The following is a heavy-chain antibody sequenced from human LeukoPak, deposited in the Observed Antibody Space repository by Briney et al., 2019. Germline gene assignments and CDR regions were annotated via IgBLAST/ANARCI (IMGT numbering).Heavy chain of an antibody. CDR1: GFTFSSYS. Sequence: TGGSLRLSCAASGFTFSSYSMNWVRKAPGKGLEWVSLMYPGGSVYYTDSVKGRFTVSRDMSKNMMFLQMNTLRPDDTALYYCVRQGPGDNCRWGQGTLVTVSS. CDR3: VRQGPGDNCR. CDR2: MYPGGSV. D-gene: IGHD4-23*01. J-gene: IGHJ4*01. V-gene: IGHV3-66*02.